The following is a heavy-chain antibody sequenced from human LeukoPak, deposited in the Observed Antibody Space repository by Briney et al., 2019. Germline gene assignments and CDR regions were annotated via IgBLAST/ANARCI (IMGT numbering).Heavy chain of an antibody. J-gene: IGHJ3*02. V-gene: IGHV4-39*07. CDR3: ARGVTREDAFDI. CDR2: IYYSGST. Sequence: SETLSLTCTVSGGSISSYYWGWIRQPPGKGLEWIGSIYYSGSTCYNPSLKSRVTISVDTSKNQFSLKLSSVTAADTAVYYCARGVTREDAFDIWGQGTMVTVSS. CDR1: GGSISSYY. D-gene: IGHD4-23*01.